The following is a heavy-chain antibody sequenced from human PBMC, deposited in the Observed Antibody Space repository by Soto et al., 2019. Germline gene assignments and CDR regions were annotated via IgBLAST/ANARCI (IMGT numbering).Heavy chain of an antibody. V-gene: IGHV1-69*05. D-gene: IGHD3-22*01. Sequence: SVKVSCKASGGTFSSYSISWVRQAPGQGLEWMGGIIPIFGTANYAQKFRGRVTMTRDTSTSTVDLELSSLRSEDTAVYYCARGSEYNYDNTGYFRFDYWGQGTLVTVSS. CDR1: GGTFSSYS. J-gene: IGHJ4*02. CDR3: ARGSEYNYDNTGYFRFDY. CDR2: IIPIFGTA.